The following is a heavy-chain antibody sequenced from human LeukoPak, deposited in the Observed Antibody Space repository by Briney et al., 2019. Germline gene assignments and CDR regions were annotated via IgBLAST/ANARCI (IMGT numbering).Heavy chain of an antibody. CDR3: ARVDFTHYYDSSGSRDY. V-gene: IGHV3-72*01. CDR1: GFTFSDHY. CDR2: TRNKANRYTT. J-gene: IGHJ4*02. D-gene: IGHD3-22*01. Sequence: GGSLRLSCAASGFTFSDHYMDWVRQAPGKGLEWVGRTRNKANRYTTEYAASVKGRFTISRDDSKNSLYLQMNSLKTEDTAVYYCARVDFTHYYDSSGSRDYWGQGTLVTVSS.